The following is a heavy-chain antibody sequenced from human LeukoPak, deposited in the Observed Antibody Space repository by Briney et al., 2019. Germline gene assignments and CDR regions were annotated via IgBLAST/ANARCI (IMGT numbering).Heavy chain of an antibody. CDR3: ARGKVGATNYYFDY. Sequence: ASVKVSCKASGGTFSSYAISWVRQAPGQGLEWMGGIITIFGTANYAQNFQGRVTITTDESTSTAYMELSSLRSEDTAVYYCARGKVGATNYYFDYWGQGTLVTVSS. D-gene: IGHD1-26*01. J-gene: IGHJ4*02. V-gene: IGHV1-69*05. CDR2: IITIFGTA. CDR1: GGTFSSYA.